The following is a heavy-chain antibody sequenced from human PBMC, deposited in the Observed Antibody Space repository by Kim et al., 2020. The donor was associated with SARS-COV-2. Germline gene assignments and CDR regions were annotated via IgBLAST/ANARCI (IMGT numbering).Heavy chain of an antibody. D-gene: IGHD3-9*01. V-gene: IGHV1-69*13. Sequence: SVKVSCKASGGTFSSYAISWVRQAPGQGLEWMGGIIPIFGTANYAQKFQGRVTITADESTSTAYMELSSLRSEDTAVYYCARAYYDILTGYSSDAFDIWGQGTMVTVSS. CDR1: GGTFSSYA. J-gene: IGHJ3*02. CDR2: IIPIFGTA. CDR3: ARAYYDILTGYSSDAFDI.